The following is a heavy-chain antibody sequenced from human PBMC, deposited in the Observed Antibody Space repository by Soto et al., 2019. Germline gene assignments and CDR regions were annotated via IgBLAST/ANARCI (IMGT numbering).Heavy chain of an antibody. D-gene: IGHD3-9*01. CDR3: ARWSLTDLKYFDS. CDR2: INPNTGAT. J-gene: IGHJ4*02. V-gene: IGHV1-2*02. CDR1: GYTFTAYY. Sequence: ASVKVYCKSSGYTFTAYYIHWVRQAPGQVLEWMGWINPNTGATYSTPKFQGRLTMTRDTAITTTYMQLTSLSSDDTAVHFSARWSLTDLKYFDSWGQGTLVTVSS.